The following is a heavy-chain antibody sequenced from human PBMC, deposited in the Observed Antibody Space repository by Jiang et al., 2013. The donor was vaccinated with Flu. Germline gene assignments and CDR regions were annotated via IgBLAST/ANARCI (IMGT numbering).Heavy chain of an antibody. Sequence: VQLLESGGGLVQPGGSLRLTCAASGFTFSDYGMNWVRQAPGTGLEWVSGIVSSGLTYYADSVKGRFTISRDNSKNTVFLEMTSLRAEDSAMYFCVKVPKPSGWIHPFDYWGQGTLVTVSP. CDR1: GFTFSDYG. J-gene: IGHJ4*02. V-gene: IGHV3-23*01. CDR2: IVSSGLT. D-gene: IGHD6-19*01. CDR3: VKVPKPSGWIHPFDY.